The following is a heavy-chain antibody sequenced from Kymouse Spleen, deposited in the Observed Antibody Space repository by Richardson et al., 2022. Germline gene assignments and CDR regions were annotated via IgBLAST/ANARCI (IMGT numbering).Heavy chain of an antibody. D-gene: IGHD1-7*01. Sequence: EVQLVESGGGLVKPGGSLRLSCAASGFTFSNAWMSWVRQAPGKGLEWVGRIKSKTDGGTTDYAAPVKGRFTISRDDSKNTLYLQMNSLKTEDTAVYYCTTSITGTTWGFDYWGQGTLVTVSS. CDR2: IKSKTDGGTT. J-gene: IGHJ4*02. CDR1: GFTFSNAW. V-gene: IGHV3-15*01. CDR3: TTSITGTTWGFDY.